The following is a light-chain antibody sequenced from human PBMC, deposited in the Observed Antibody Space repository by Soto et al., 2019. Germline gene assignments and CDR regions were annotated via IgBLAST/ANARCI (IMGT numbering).Light chain of an antibody. CDR1: QSISSY. V-gene: IGKV1-39*01. J-gene: IGKJ4*01. Sequence: DIQMTQSPSSLSASVGDRVTITCRASQSISSYLNWYQQKPGKAPKLLIYAASSLQSGVPSRFSGSGSGTDFTLTISSLQPEDFETYYCQPSYSTPLTLGGGTKVDIK. CDR3: QPSYSTPLT. CDR2: AAS.